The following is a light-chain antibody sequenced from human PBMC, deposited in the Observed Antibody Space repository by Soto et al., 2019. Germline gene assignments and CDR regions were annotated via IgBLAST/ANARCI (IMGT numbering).Light chain of an antibody. J-gene: IGKJ4*01. CDR2: DAS. CDR3: QQRSNWPWLT. Sequence: EIVLTQSPATLSLSPGERATLSCRASQSVSSYLAWYQQKPGQAPRFLIYDASNRATGIPARFGGSGSGTDFTLTISSLEPEDFAVYYCQQRSNWPWLTFGGGTKVEIK. V-gene: IGKV3-11*01. CDR1: QSVSSY.